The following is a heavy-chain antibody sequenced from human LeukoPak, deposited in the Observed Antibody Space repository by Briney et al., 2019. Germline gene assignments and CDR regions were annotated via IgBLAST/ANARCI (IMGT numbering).Heavy chain of an antibody. V-gene: IGHV3-23*01. CDR2: ISGGGGTT. J-gene: IGHJ4*02. CDR3: AKEIENSSGWYADY. Sequence: GGSLTLSCAASGCTFSSYAMSWVRQPPGKGLEWVSGISGGGGTTYYPASVKGRFTSSRDNSQSTLYLPMTSLRAEDTAVYFCAKEIENSSGWYADYWGQGTLVTVSS. CDR1: GCTFSSYA. D-gene: IGHD6-19*01.